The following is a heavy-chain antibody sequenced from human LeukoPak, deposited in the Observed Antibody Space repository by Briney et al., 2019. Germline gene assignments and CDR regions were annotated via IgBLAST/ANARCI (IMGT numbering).Heavy chain of an antibody. Sequence: SQTLSLTCTVSGGSISSGGYYWSWIRQPPGKGLEWIGEINHSGSTNYNPSLKSRVTISVDTSKNQFSLKLSSVTAADTAVYYCARRMITFGGVIPGRAFDIWGQGTMVTVSS. CDR2: INHSGST. V-gene: IGHV4-30-2*01. CDR1: GGSISSGGYY. D-gene: IGHD3-16*02. CDR3: ARRMITFGGVIPGRAFDI. J-gene: IGHJ3*02.